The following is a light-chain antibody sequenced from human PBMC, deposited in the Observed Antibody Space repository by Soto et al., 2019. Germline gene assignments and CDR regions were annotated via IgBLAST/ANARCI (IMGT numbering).Light chain of an antibody. CDR2: GAS. V-gene: IGKV3D-20*02. CDR1: QSVSSSY. Sequence: EIVLTQSPGTLSLSPGERATLSCRASQSVSSSYLAWYQQKPGQAPRLLIYGASSRATGIPDRFSGSGSGTEFTLTINSLQSEDFAVYYCQQRSNWPITLGQGTRLEIK. CDR3: QQRSNWPIT. J-gene: IGKJ5*01.